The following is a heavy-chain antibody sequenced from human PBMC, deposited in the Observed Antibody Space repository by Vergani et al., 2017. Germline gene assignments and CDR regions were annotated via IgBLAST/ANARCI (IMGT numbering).Heavy chain of an antibody. V-gene: IGHV7-4-1*02. D-gene: IGHD3-16*02. CDR1: GYTFTSYA. CDR3: ARDATHGIWGSYRYDRSYMDV. Sequence: QVQLVQSGSELKKPGASVKVSCKASGYTFTSYAMNWVRQAPGQGLEWMGWINTNTGNPTYAQGFTGRFVFSLDTSVSTAYLQMNSLRAEDTAVYYCARDATHGIWGSYRYDRSYMDVWGKGTTVTVSS. CDR2: INTNTGNP. J-gene: IGHJ6*03.